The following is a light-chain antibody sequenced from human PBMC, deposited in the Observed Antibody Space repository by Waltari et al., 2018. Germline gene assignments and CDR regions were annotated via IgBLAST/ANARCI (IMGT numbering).Light chain of an antibody. Sequence: QSALTQPASVSGSPGQSITISCPGTSSAVGSYNLVSWYQQHPGKAPKLMIYEVSNRPSGVSNRFSGSKSGSTASLTISGLQVEDEADYYCSSYTSSSTVVFGGGTKLTVL. V-gene: IGLV2-14*02. CDR2: EVS. CDR1: SSAVGSYNL. J-gene: IGLJ2*01. CDR3: SSYTSSSTVV.